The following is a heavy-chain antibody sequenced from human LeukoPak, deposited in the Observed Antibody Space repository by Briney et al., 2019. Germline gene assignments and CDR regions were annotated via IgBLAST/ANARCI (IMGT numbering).Heavy chain of an antibody. V-gene: IGHV4-59*01. J-gene: IGHJ4*02. Sequence: PSETLSLTCTVSGGSISSYYWSWIRQPPGKGLEWIGYIYYSGSTNYNPSLKSRVTISVDTSKNQFSLKLSSVTAADTAVYYCARGPPPPRSNIRRGYYFDYWGQGTLVTVSP. CDR3: ARGPPPPRSNIRRGYYFDY. CDR1: GGSISSYY. D-gene: IGHD3-22*01. CDR2: IYYSGST.